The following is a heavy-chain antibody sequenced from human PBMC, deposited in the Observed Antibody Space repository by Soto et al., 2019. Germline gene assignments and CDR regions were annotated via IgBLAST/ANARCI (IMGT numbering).Heavy chain of an antibody. J-gene: IGHJ6*02. CDR3: VRCLRYNWNDAYYYYYGMDV. CDR1: GGTFSSYA. CDR2: IIPIFGTA. D-gene: IGHD1-1*01. Sequence: QVQLVQSGAEVKKPGSSVKVSCKASGGTFSSYAISWVRQAPGQGLEWMGGIIPIFGTANYAQKFQGRVTITADESTSTAYMELSSLRSEDTAVYYCVRCLRYNWNDAYYYYYGMDVWGQGTTVTVSS. V-gene: IGHV1-69*01.